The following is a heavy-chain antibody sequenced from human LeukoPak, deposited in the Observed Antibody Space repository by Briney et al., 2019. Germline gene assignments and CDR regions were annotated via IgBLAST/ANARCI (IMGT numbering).Heavy chain of an antibody. J-gene: IGHJ4*02. CDR3: ARVSPYSSGWYYFDY. Sequence: SETLSLTCTVSGGSISTYYWSWIRQPPGEGLEWIGYIYYTGSTNYNPSLKSRVTISLDTSKDRFSLKLSSVTAADTAVYYCARVSPYSSGWYYFDYWGQGTLVTVSS. CDR2: IYYTGST. V-gene: IGHV4-59*01. CDR1: GGSISTYY. D-gene: IGHD6-19*01.